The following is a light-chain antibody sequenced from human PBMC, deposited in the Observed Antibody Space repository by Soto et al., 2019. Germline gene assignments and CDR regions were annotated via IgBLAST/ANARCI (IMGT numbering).Light chain of an antibody. CDR3: QQNYGYPPT. V-gene: IGKV1-39*01. J-gene: IGKJ5*01. CDR1: QSISKY. CDR2: ATS. Sequence: DIQMTQSPSSLSASVGDRVTITCRASQSISKYLIWYQQKPGKAPKFLISATSILQSGVPSRFSGSGSGTEFTLTISSLQPEDFATYYCQQNYGYPPTFGQGTRLEIK.